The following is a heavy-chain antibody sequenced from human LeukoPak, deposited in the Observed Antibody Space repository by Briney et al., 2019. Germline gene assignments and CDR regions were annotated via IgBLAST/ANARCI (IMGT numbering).Heavy chain of an antibody. D-gene: IGHD3-22*01. CDR1: GFTFSSNG. J-gene: IGHJ4*02. CDR3: ARGDVDDSSGYHN. CDR2: ISFDGSNK. Sequence: GGSLRLSCAASGFTFSSNGMHWVRQAPGKGLEWVALISFDGSNKDYADSVKGRFTISRDNSKNTLFLQMNSLRAEDTAVYYCARGDVDDSSGYHNWGQGTLVTVSS. V-gene: IGHV3-30*03.